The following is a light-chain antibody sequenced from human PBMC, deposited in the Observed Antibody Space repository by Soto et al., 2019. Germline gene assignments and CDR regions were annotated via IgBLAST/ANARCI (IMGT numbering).Light chain of an antibody. V-gene: IGKV1-5*03. Sequence: DIQMTQSPSTLSGSVGDRVTITCRASQTISSWLAGYQQKPGKAPKLLIYKASTLKSGVPSRFSGSGSGTEFTLTISSLQPDDFATYYCQHYNSYSEAFGQGTKVERK. CDR2: KAS. J-gene: IGKJ1*01. CDR3: QHYNSYSEA. CDR1: QTISSW.